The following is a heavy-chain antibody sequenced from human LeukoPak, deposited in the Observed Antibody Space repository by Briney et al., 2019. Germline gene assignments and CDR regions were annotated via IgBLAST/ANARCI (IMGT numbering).Heavy chain of an antibody. V-gene: IGHV4-39*01. CDR2: SSYNGNT. CDR3: ARTPYSHECELLGYFDF. Sequence: SGTLSLTCTVSGASIKSDSFYWAWIRHSPGNWLELVGTSSYNGNTNYNASVKSRASISIDPCRNLICLWLRSVTAADTAIYYCARTPYSHECELLGYFDFWGQGTRVAV. CDR1: GASIKSDSFY. J-gene: IGHJ4*02. D-gene: IGHD2-15*01.